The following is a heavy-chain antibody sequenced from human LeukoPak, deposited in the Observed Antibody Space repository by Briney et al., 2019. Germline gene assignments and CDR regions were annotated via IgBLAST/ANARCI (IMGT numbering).Heavy chain of an antibody. CDR2: LHADGIER. D-gene: IGHD5-12*01. Sequence: RSGGSLRLSCAASGFTLSGYWMSWVRQAPGKGLEWVARLHADGIERYFVDSVKGRFTISRDNAKNSLYLQMYSLRLDDTAVYYCARGGYSFDYLGQGTLVTVSS. CDR3: ARGGYSFDY. V-gene: IGHV3-7*01. CDR1: GFTLSGYW. J-gene: IGHJ4*02.